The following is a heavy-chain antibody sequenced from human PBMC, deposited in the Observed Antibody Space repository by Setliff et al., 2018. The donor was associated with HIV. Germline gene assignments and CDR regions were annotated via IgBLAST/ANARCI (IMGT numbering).Heavy chain of an antibody. D-gene: IGHD6-19*01. J-gene: IGHJ6*02. CDR3: ACIAVAGTGYYYYGMDV. V-gene: IGHV4-4*02. CDR2: IYHSEYT. CDR1: GGSISSDNW. Sequence: SETLSLTCAVSGGSISSDNWWTWVRQAPGKGLEWIGEIYHSEYTNYNPSLKSRVTISVDTSKNQFSLKLSSVTAADTAVYYCACIAVAGTGYYYYGMDVWGQGTTVTVSS.